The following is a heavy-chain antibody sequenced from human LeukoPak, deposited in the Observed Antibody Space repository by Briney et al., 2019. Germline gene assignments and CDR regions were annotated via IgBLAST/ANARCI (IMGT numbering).Heavy chain of an antibody. D-gene: IGHD4-23*01. V-gene: IGHV3-9*01. Sequence: GGSLRLSCAASGFTFDDYAMHWVRQAPGKGLECVSGISWNSGSIGYADSVKGRFTISRDNAKNSLYLQMNSLRAEDTALYYCAKDFGSYGGNCNFDYWGQGTLVTVSS. CDR3: AKDFGSYGGNCNFDY. CDR2: ISWNSGSI. J-gene: IGHJ4*02. CDR1: GFTFDDYA.